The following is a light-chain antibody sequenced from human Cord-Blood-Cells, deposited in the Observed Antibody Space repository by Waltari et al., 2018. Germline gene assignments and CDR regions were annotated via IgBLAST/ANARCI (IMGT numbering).Light chain of an antibody. Sequence: EIMLTPSPGTLSLSPGERATLSCRASQSVSSSYLAWYQQKPGQAPRLLIYGASSRATGIPDRFSGSGSGTDFTLTISRREPEDFAVYYCQQYGSSQWTFGQGTKVEIK. CDR2: GAS. J-gene: IGKJ1*01. V-gene: IGKV3-20*01. CDR3: QQYGSSQWT. CDR1: QSVSSSY.